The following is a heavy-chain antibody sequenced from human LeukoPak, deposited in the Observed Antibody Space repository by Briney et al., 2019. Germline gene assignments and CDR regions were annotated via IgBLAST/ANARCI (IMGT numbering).Heavy chain of an antibody. CDR3: ARVVGYDFLSLGAFDI. J-gene: IGHJ3*02. V-gene: IGHV1-46*01. CDR2: INPSGGST. Sequence: GASVKVSCKASGYTFTSYYMHWVRQAPGQGLEWMGIINPSGGSTSYAQKFQGRVTMTRDTSTSTVYMELSSLRSEDTAVYYCARVVGYDFLSLGAFDIWGQGTMVTVSS. CDR1: GYTFTSYY. D-gene: IGHD3-3*01.